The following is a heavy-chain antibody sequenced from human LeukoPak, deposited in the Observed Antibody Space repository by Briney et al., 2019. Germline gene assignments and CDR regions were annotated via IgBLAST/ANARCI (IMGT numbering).Heavy chain of an antibody. CDR2: ISSSSSYI. V-gene: IGHV3-21*01. CDR1: GFTFSSYS. J-gene: IGHJ6*04. D-gene: IGHD3-10*01. Sequence: GVSLRLSCAASGFTFSSYSMNWVRQAPGKGLEWVSSISSSSSYIYYADSVKGRFTISRDSAKNSLYLQMNSLRAEDTAVYYCARDFQVWFGEAYGMDVWGKGTTVTVSS. CDR3: ARDFQVWFGEAYGMDV.